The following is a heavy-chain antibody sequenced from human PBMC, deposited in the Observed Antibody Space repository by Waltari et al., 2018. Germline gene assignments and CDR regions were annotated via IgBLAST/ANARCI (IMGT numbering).Heavy chain of an antibody. CDR3: AREDRGSGPFYKGDN. CDR1: GGSIRSSSYY. J-gene: IGHJ4*02. CDR2: ISYTGAT. Sequence: QLQLQESGPGLVKPSETLSLTCTVSGGSIRSSSYYWGWIRQPPGKGLEWLGTISYTGATKYDPSLQSRVSISVDTSKNQFSLSLSSVTAADTAVYYCAREDRGSGPFYKGDNWGQGTLVTVSS. V-gene: IGHV4-39*02. D-gene: IGHD3-10*01.